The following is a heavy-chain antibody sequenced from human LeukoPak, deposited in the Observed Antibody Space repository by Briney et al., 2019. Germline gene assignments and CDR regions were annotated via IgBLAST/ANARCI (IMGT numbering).Heavy chain of an antibody. D-gene: IGHD2-2*01. CDR3: ASLAYCSSTSCGSFDY. V-gene: IGHV1-2*02. J-gene: IGHJ4*02. CDR1: GYTFTGYY. CDR2: INPNSGGT. Sequence: ASVKVSCKASGYTFTGYYMHWGRQAPGQGLEWMGWINPNSGGTNYAQKFQGRVTMTRDTSIRTAYMELSRLRSADTAVYYCASLAYCSSTSCGSFDYWGQGTLVTVSS.